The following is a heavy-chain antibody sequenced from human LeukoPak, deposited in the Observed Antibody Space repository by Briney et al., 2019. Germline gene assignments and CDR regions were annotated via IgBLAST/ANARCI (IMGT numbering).Heavy chain of an antibody. CDR2: INTNTGNP. Sequence: GASVKVSCKASGYTFTNYAVNWVRQAPGQGHEWMGWINTNTGNPTYARGFTGRFVFSLDTSVSTAYLQISSLKAEDTAVYYCAREGRSGSSWYLANWGQGVLVTVSS. V-gene: IGHV7-4-1*02. D-gene: IGHD6-13*01. CDR3: AREGRSGSSWYLAN. J-gene: IGHJ4*02. CDR1: GYTFTNYA.